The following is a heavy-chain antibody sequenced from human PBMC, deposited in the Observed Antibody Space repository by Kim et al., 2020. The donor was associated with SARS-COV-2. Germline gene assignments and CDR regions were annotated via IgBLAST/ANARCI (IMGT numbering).Heavy chain of an antibody. J-gene: IGHJ4*02. CDR1: GFTFSSYS. Sequence: GGSLRLSCAASGFTFSSYSMNWVRQAPGKGLEWVSYISSSSSTIYYADSVKGRFTISRDNAKNSLYLQMNSLRDEDTAVYYCARGGYYYDSSGYITLWGQGTLVTVSS. D-gene: IGHD3-22*01. V-gene: IGHV3-48*02. CDR2: ISSSSSTI. CDR3: ARGGYYYDSSGYITL.